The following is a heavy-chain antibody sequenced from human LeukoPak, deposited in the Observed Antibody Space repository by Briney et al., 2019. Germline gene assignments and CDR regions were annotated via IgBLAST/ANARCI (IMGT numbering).Heavy chain of an antibody. CDR2: ISYDGSNK. V-gene: IGHV3-30*18. Sequence: PGRSLRLSCAASGFTFSSYGMHWVRQAPGKGLEWVAVISYDGSNKYYADSVKGRFTISRDNSKNTLYLQMNSLRAEDTAVYYCAKDRVVGAVAGILDYWGQGTLVTVSP. CDR1: GFTFSSYG. CDR3: AKDRVVGAVAGILDY. J-gene: IGHJ4*02. D-gene: IGHD6-19*01.